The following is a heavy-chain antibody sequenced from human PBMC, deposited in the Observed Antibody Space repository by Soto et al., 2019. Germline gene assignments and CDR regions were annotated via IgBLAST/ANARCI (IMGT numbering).Heavy chain of an antibody. V-gene: IGHV4-34*01. CDR2: MRHSGGT. CDR3: ARVERGTATTVVDAFDI. Sequence: QVQLQQWGAGLLKPSETLSLTCAVFGGSVNSGNYYWGWIRQPPGKGLEWIGEMRHSGGTHFNPALKRRVTISVDTSKNQFSLKMSSVTAADTALYYCARVERGTATTVVDAFDIWGPGTMVTVSS. J-gene: IGHJ3*02. CDR1: GGSVNSGNYY. D-gene: IGHD1-1*01.